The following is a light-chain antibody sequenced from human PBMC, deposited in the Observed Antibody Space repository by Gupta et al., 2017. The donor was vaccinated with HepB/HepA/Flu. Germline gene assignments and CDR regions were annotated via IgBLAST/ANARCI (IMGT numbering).Light chain of an antibody. CDR1: SSDVGAYNY. V-gene: IGLV2-8*01. CDR2: EIS. J-gene: IGLJ3*02. CDR3: TSYAGSNNWV. Sequence: QSALTQPPSASGSAGQSVTLSCTGTSSDVGAYNYVSWYQQHPGKAPKPMIYEISKRPSGVPDRFSGSKSGTTASPTVSGLQAEDDAYYYCTSYAGSNNWVFGGGTKLTVL.